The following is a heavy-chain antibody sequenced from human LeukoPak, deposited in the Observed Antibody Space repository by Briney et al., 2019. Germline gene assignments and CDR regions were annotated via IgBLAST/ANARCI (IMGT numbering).Heavy chain of an antibody. CDR1: GFTFSSYG. V-gene: IGHV3-33*06. J-gene: IGHJ4*02. CDR3: AKVRGYYDSSGYLDY. CDR2: IWYDGSNK. Sequence: PGGSLRLSCAASGFTFSSYGMHWVRQAPGKGLEWVAVIWYDGSNKYYADSVKGRFTISRDNSKNTLYLQMNSLRAEDTAVYYCAKVRGYYDSSGYLDYWGQGTLVSVSS. D-gene: IGHD3-22*01.